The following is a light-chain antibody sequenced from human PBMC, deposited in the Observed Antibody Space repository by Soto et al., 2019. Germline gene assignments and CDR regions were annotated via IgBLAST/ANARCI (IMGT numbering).Light chain of an antibody. J-gene: IGKJ1*01. CDR3: QQRGDWPRT. CDR2: GTS. Sequence: EIVMTQSPVTLSVSPGERATLSCRASQNISRSLAWYQQKPGQGPSLLIYGTSTRAGGVPARFSGSGSGTDFTLTISSLEPEDFAVYYCQQRGDWPRTFGQGTKVDIK. CDR1: QNISRS. V-gene: IGKV3-15*01.